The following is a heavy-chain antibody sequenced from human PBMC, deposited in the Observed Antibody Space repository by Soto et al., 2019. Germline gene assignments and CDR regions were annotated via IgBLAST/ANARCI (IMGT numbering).Heavy chain of an antibody. CDR2: INPSGGST. J-gene: IGHJ3*02. CDR3: ARALGREWLLFADAFDI. CDR1: GYTFTSYY. Sequence: ASVKVSCKASGYTFTSYYMHWVRQAPGQGLEWMGIINPSGGSTSYAQKFQGRVTMTRDTSTSTVYMELSSLRSEDTAVYCCARALGREWLLFADAFDIWGQGTMVTVSS. D-gene: IGHD3-3*01. V-gene: IGHV1-46*01.